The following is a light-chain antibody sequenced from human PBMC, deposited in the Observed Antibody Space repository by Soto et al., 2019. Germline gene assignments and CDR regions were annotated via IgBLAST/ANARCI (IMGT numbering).Light chain of an antibody. V-gene: IGLV2-23*01. CDR3: CSYAGSSTFYV. CDR2: EGS. Sequence: QSVLTQPASVSWSPGQSITISCTGTSSDVGSYNLVSWYQQHPGKAPKLMIYEGSKRPSGVSNRFSGSKSGNTASLTISGLQAEDEADYYCCSYAGSSTFYVFGTRTKVTVL. CDR1: SSDVGSYNL. J-gene: IGLJ1*01.